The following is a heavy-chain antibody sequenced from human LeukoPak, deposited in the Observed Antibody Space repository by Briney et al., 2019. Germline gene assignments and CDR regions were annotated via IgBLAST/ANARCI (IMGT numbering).Heavy chain of an antibody. V-gene: IGHV3-66*01. Sequence: PGGSLRLSCAASGFTVSSNYMSWVRQAPGKGLEWVSVIYSGGSTYYADSVKGRFTISRDNSKNTLYLQMNSLRAEDTAVYYCARDTRDYDFWSGYLGGQYYFDYWGQGTLVTVSS. CDR2: IYSGGST. D-gene: IGHD3-3*01. CDR3: ARDTRDYDFWSGYLGGQYYFDY. CDR1: GFTVSSNY. J-gene: IGHJ4*02.